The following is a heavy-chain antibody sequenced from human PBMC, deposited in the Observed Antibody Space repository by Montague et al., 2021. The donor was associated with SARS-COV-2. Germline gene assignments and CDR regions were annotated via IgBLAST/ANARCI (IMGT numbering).Heavy chain of an antibody. D-gene: IGHD3-16*01. CDR3: ARTWRFGQSYGLDI. V-gene: IGHV4-59*01. Sequence: SETLSLTCSVSGDSISSYYTNWIRQTPGKGLEWIGYAYYVPSTNSANTNSNPSLKRRVTISLDTSENQFSLKLSSVTAADTAVYYCARTWRFGQSYGLDIWGQGTMVTVSS. CDR2: AYYVPSTNSANT. CDR1: GDSISSYY. J-gene: IGHJ3*02.